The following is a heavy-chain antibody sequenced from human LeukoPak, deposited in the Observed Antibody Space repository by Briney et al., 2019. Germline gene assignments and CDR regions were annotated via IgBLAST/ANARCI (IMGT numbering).Heavy chain of an antibody. D-gene: IGHD3-22*01. CDR2: IWYDSSKK. J-gene: IGHJ4*02. CDR3: AKAYYYDSSGSSPLDY. V-gene: IGHV3-30*02. Sequence: GGSLRLSCAASGFSFSNYGIHWVRQAPGKGLEWVAFIWYDSSKKYYTDSVRGRFTISRDNSKNTLYLQMNSLRAEDTALYYCAKAYYYDSSGSSPLDYWGQGTLVTVSS. CDR1: GFSFSNYG.